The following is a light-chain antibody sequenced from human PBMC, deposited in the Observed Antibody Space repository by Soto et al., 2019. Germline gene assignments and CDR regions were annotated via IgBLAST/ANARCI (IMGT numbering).Light chain of an antibody. V-gene: IGKV3-15*01. CDR1: QTVGSN. CDR2: GAS. Sequence: EIVMTQSPATLSVSPGERATLSCRASQTVGSNLAWYQQKPGQVPRLLIYGASTRSTGIPARFSGSWFGTEFTLTVSSLQSRVFAVYYYQQYNKWPRKFGQGTKVEIK. J-gene: IGKJ1*01. CDR3: QQYNKWPRK.